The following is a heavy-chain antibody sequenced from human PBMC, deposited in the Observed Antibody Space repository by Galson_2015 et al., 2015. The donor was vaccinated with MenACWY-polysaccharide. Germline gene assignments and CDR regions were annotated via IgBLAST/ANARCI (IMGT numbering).Heavy chain of an antibody. V-gene: IGHV3-7*01. Sequence: SLRLSCAASGFTFSSYWMSWVRQAPGKGLEWVANIKQDGSEKYYVDSVKGRFTISRDNAKNSLYLQMNSLRAEDTAVYYCASGPYSGSYSGLDAFEIWGQGTMVTVSS. CDR1: GFTFSSYW. J-gene: IGHJ3*02. CDR2: IKQDGSEK. D-gene: IGHD1-26*01. CDR3: ASGPYSGSYSGLDAFEI.